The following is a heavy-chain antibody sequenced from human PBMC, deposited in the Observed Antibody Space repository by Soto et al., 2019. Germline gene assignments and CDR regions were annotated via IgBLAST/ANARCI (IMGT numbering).Heavy chain of an antibody. CDR3: VRAAGPSNYGYGY. CDR2: ISARSSTI. V-gene: IGHV3-48*02. CDR1: GLSFSDYN. J-gene: IGHJ4*02. Sequence: EVHLVESGGALVQPGGSLRLSCAASGLSFSDYNMNWVRQAPGKGLEWVSYISARSSTIYYADSVKGRLTISRDNGKNSLYLQMSSLRDEDTSVYYCVRAAGPSNYGYGYWGQGTLVIVSS. D-gene: IGHD5-18*01.